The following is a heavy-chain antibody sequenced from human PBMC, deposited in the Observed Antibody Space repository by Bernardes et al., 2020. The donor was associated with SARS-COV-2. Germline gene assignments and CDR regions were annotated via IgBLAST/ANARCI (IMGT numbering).Heavy chain of an antibody. CDR1: GGSFSGYY. Sequence: SETLSLTCAVYGGSFSGYYWSWIRQPPGKGLEWIGEINHSGSTNYNPSLKSRVTISVDTSKNQFSLKLSSVTAADTAVYYCARRFYFNGYSSRLMMYYFDYWGQGTLVTVSS. D-gene: IGHD6-13*01. J-gene: IGHJ4*02. CDR3: ARRFYFNGYSSRLMMYYFDY. CDR2: INHSGST. V-gene: IGHV4-34*01.